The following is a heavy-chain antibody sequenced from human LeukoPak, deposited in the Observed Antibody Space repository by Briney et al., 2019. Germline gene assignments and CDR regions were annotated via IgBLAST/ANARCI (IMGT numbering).Heavy chain of an antibody. CDR3: ARRWNYGRNYYIDV. D-gene: IGHD1-7*01. Sequence: SETLSLTCAVYGGSFSNYYWSWTRQSPGKGLEWSGEINASGTINYNPSLMSRVTISVDKSKNQFSLKLSSVTAADTAVYYCARRWNYGRNYYIDVWGKGATVSVSS. V-gene: IGHV4-34*01. J-gene: IGHJ6*03. CDR1: GGSFSNYY. CDR2: INASGTI.